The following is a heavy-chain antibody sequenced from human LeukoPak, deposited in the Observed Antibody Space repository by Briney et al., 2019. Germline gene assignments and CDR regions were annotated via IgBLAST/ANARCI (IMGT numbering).Heavy chain of an antibody. CDR2: INHSGST. Sequence: SETLSLTCAVYGGSFSGYYWSWIRQPPGKGLEWIGEINHSGSTNYNPSLKSRVTISVDTSKNQFSLKPSSVTAADTAVYYCARGPALRGRYYYYMDVWGKGTTVTVSS. CDR1: GGSFSGYY. CDR3: ARGPALRGRYYYYMDV. J-gene: IGHJ6*03. V-gene: IGHV4-34*01. D-gene: IGHD3-10*01.